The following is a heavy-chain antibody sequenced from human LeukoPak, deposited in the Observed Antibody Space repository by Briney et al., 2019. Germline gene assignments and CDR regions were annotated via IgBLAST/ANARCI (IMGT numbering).Heavy chain of an antibody. Sequence: PGGSLRLSCAASGFTFSSYGMHWVRQAPGKGLEWVAFIRYDGSNKYYADSVKGRFTISRDNSKNTLYLQMNSLRAEDTAVYYCAKDSAIDYGDYSGFDYWGQGTLVTVSS. V-gene: IGHV3-30*02. J-gene: IGHJ4*02. CDR3: AKDSAIDYGDYSGFDY. CDR1: GFTFSSYG. D-gene: IGHD4-17*01. CDR2: IRYDGSNK.